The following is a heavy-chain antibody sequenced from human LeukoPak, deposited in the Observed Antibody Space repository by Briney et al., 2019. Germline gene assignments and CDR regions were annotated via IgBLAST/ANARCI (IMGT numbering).Heavy chain of an antibody. CDR2: IKSKTDGGTT. CDR1: GFTFSNAW. CDR3: TTHPLYSGYGGY. J-gene: IGHJ4*02. D-gene: IGHD5-12*01. V-gene: IGHV3-15*01. Sequence: GGSLRLSCAASGFTFSNAWMSWVRQAPGKGLEWVGRIKSKTDGGTTDYAAPVKGRFTISRDDSKNTLYLQMNSLKTEDTAVYCCTTHPLYSGYGGYWGQGTLVTVSS.